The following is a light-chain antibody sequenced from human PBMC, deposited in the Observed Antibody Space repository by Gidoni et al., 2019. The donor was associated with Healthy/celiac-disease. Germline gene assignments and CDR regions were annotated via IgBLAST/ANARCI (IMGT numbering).Light chain of an antibody. Sequence: EILLPQSPAPLSLSPGEAATLSCRARQIVSSYLAWYQQNPGQAPRLLIYDAANRATGIPARFSGSGSGTDLTFTISSLEPEDFAVYYCQQRSNWPPITFGQGTRVEIK. CDR1: QIVSSY. CDR3: QQRSNWPPIT. V-gene: IGKV3-11*01. CDR2: DAA. J-gene: IGKJ5*01.